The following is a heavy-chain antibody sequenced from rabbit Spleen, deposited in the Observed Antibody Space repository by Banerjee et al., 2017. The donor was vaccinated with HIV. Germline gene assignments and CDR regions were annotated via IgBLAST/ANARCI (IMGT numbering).Heavy chain of an antibody. Sequence: QSLEESGGGLVKPEGSLTLTCKASGFDFSRHYMCWVRQAPGKGLEWIGCFSIGSGSSYYASWAKGRFTISKTSSTTVTLQMTSLAAADTATYFCARDLVTAIGWNFALWGPGTLVTVS. J-gene: IGHJ4*01. CDR3: ARDLVTAIGWNFAL. CDR2: FSIGSGSS. V-gene: IGHV1S40*01. CDR1: GFDFSRHY. D-gene: IGHD7-1*01.